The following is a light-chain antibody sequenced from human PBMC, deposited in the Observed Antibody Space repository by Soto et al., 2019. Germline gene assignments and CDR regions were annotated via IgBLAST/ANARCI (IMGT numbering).Light chain of an antibody. Sequence: EIVMTQSPATLSVSPGERATLSCRASQSVSSNLAWYQQKPGQAPRLLIYGAYTRATDIPATLSGSGSGTDFTLTISSLLSEDFAVYYCQQYNNWRFTFGPRTKVDVK. CDR1: QSVSSN. J-gene: IGKJ3*01. V-gene: IGKV3-15*01. CDR3: QQYNNWRFT. CDR2: GAY.